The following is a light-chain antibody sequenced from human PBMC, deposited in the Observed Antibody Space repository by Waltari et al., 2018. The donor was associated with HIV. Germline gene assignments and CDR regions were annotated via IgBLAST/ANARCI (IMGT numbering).Light chain of an antibody. V-gene: IGKV1-5*03. J-gene: IGKJ1*01. CDR1: QSVNTW. CDR3: QQYHTYRT. CDR2: KAS. Sequence: DIQMTQSPSTLSASVGDRVTITCRASQSVNTWLAWYQQKPGQAPKLLIYKASTLETGVPSRFSGSGSGTEFTLTISSLQPDDFATYYCQQYHTYRTFGQGTRLEL.